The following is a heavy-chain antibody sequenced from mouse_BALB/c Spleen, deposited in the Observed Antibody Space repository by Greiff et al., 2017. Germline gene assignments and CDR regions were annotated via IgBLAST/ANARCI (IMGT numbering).Heavy chain of an antibody. V-gene: IGHV10-3*03. D-gene: IGHD1-1*01. CDR2: IRSKSNNYAT. CDR3: VREDYGSTAFDY. CDR1: GFTFNTYA. J-gene: IGHJ2*01. Sequence: DVMLVESGGGLVQPKGSLKLSCAASGFTFNTYAMHWVCQAPGKGLEWVARIRSKSNNYATYYADSVKDRFTISRDDSQSMLYLQMNNLKTEDTAMYYCVREDYGSTAFDYWGQGTTLTVSS.